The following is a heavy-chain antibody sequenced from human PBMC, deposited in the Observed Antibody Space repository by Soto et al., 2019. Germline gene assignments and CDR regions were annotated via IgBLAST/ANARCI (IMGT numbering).Heavy chain of an antibody. CDR3: ARDFPYCSSTSCYAGMGVGMDV. Sequence: GGSLRLSCAASGFTVSSNYMSWVRQAPGKGLEWVSVIYSGGGTYYADSVKGRFTISRHNSKNTLYLQMNSLRAEDTVVYYCARDFPYCSSTSCYAGMGVGMDVWGQGTTVTVSS. CDR2: IYSGGGT. V-gene: IGHV3-53*04. CDR1: GFTVSSNY. D-gene: IGHD2-2*01. J-gene: IGHJ6*02.